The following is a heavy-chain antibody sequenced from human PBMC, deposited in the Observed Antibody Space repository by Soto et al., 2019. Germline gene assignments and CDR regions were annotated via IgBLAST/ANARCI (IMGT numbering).Heavy chain of an antibody. D-gene: IGHD1-26*01. CDR2: IRQDASEK. Sequence: EVQLVESGGGLVPPGGSLRLSCVASEFSLSRYWMSWVRQAPGKGLEWVANIRQDASEKNYVDSVKGRFTISRDNAKNSVYLQMNGLTAEDTAVYFCARDGGSYVYYHGMDVWGQGTTVTVSS. CDR3: ARDGGSYVYYHGMDV. V-gene: IGHV3-7*01. CDR1: EFSLSRYW. J-gene: IGHJ6*02.